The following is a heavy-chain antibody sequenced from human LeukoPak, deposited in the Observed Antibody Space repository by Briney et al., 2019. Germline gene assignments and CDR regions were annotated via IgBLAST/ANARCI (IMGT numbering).Heavy chain of an antibody. Sequence: PSETLSLTCAVSGGSISSSNWWSWVRQPPGKGLEWIGEIYHSGSTNYNPSLKSRVTISVDKSKNQFSLKLSSVTAADTAVYYCARGSRITIFGVVTHPGYFDLWGRGTLVTVSS. J-gene: IGHJ2*01. CDR3: ARGSRITIFGVVTHPGYFDL. CDR1: GGSISSSNW. D-gene: IGHD3-3*01. CDR2: IYHSGST. V-gene: IGHV4-4*02.